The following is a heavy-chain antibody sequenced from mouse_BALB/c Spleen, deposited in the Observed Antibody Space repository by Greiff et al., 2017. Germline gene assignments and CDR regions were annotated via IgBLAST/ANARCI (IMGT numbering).Heavy chain of an antibody. CDR2: IYPGGGYT. D-gene: IGHD2-2*01. CDR3: ARDGYDAWFAY. Sequence: VQLQQSGAELVRPGTSVKISCKASGYTFTNYWLGWVKQRPGHGLEWIGDIYPGGGYTNYNEKFKGKATLTADTSSSTAYMQLSSLTSEDSAVYYCARDGYDAWFAYWGQGTLVTVSA. V-gene: IGHV1-63*02. J-gene: IGHJ3*01. CDR1: GYTFTNYW.